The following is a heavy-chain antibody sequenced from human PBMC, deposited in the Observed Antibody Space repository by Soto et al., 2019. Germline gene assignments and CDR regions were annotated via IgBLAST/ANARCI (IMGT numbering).Heavy chain of an antibody. CDR2: ISSSSSYI. J-gene: IGHJ6*02. CDR1: GFTFSSYS. Sequence: GGSVRLSCAASGFTFSSYSMNWVRQAPGKGLECVSSISSSSSYIYYADSLKGLFTISRDNAKNSLYLQMNSLRAEDTAVSSCATVGAGYSYAFSVWGQGTTVTVSS. V-gene: IGHV3-21*01. D-gene: IGHD5-18*01. CDR3: ATVGAGYSYAFSV.